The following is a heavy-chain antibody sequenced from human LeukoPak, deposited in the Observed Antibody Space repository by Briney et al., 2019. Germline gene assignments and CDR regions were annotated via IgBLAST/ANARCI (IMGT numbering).Heavy chain of an antibody. J-gene: IGHJ4*02. CDR3: AKVRYGSGSYYSPYFDY. Sequence: PGGSLRLSCAASGFTFSSYAMSWVRQAPGKGLEWVSAISGSGGSTYYADSVKGRFTISRDNSKNTLYLQTNSLRAEDTAVYYCAKVRYGSGSYYSPYFDYWGQGTLVTVSS. D-gene: IGHD3-10*01. CDR2: ISGSGGST. CDR1: GFTFSSYA. V-gene: IGHV3-23*01.